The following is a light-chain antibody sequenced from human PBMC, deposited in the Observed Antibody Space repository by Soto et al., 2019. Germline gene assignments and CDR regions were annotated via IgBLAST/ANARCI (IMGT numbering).Light chain of an antibody. CDR1: QSVSSN. J-gene: IGKJ1*01. V-gene: IGKV3-15*01. Sequence: EIVMTQSPATLSVSPGERATLSCRASQSVSSNLAWYQQKPGQAPRLLIYGASTRATGIPARFSGSGSGTEFTLTISSLQSEDFAVYYCQQYNNWPPGTFGQGTKGISN. CDR3: QQYNNWPPGT. CDR2: GAS.